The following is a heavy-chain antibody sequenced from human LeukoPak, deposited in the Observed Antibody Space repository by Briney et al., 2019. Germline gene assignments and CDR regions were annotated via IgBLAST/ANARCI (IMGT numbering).Heavy chain of an antibody. D-gene: IGHD3-22*01. J-gene: IGHJ4*02. CDR1: GITSSYCT. Sequence: ASVKVSCKASGITSSYCTISWVRQAPGQGLEWMGRIIPIFGTADYAQKFQGRVTMTTDESTSTAYMELSSLRSEDTAVYYCAREPVPRSSGLQYWGQGTLVTVSS. CDR3: AREPVPRSSGLQY. V-gene: IGHV1-69*05. CDR2: IIPIFGTA.